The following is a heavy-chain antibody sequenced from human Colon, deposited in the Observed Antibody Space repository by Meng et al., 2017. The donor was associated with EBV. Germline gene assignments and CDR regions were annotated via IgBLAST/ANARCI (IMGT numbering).Heavy chain of an antibody. CDR3: ARAPSRWLQFSFDY. V-gene: IGHV4-31*11. D-gene: IGHD5-24*01. J-gene: IGHJ4*02. CDR2: IYYSGCT. CDR1: GASVSRCGYY. Sequence: HELQEEWGPGLAKPSQTRSLLVAASGASVSRCGYYCSCIRQQPGKGLHWSGDIYYSGCTYHNPSHKCQVTISIDTSKNKFTLKMSFVTAADTAVYYCARAPSRWLQFSFDYWGQGTLVTASS.